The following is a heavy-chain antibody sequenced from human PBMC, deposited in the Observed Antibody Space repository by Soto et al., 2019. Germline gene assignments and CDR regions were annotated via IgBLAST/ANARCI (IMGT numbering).Heavy chain of an antibody. D-gene: IGHD1-1*01. V-gene: IGHV5-51*01. Sequence: PGESLKISCEGSGYLFSNHWIGWVRQMPGKGLEWMGIIQPGDSDTRYGPSFRGQVTMSADRSISTAYLQWSSLQASDTAIYFCARHRVPRVVQLADHAFDFCGQGTMVTVS. CDR3: ARHRVPRVVQLADHAFDF. CDR2: IQPGDSDT. J-gene: IGHJ3*01. CDR1: GYLFSNHW.